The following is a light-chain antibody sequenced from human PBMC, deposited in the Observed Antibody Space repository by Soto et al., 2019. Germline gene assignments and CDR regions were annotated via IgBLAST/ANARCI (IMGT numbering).Light chain of an antibody. J-gene: IGKJ1*01. CDR2: RAS. V-gene: IGKV1-5*03. Sequence: DIPMTQSPSTLSASVGDRVTITCRASQSISSWLAWYQQKSGKAPKLLIYRASTLEFGVPSRFSGSGSGTEFTLTISTLQPDDFATYYCQQYDGFPTFGQGTKVEIK. CDR1: QSISSW. CDR3: QQYDGFPT.